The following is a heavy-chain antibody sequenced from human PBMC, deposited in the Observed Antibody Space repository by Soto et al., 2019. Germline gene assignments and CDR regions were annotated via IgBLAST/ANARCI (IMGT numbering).Heavy chain of an antibody. D-gene: IGHD4-4*01. CDR3: ATVGILMTTHTQNWPDYYYYGMDV. J-gene: IGHJ6*02. V-gene: IGHV1-69*13. CDR2: IIPIFGTA. CDR1: GGTFSSYA. Sequence: GASVKVSCKASGGTFSSYAISWVRQAPGQGLEWMGGIIPIFGTANYAQKFQGRVTITADESTSTAYMELSSLRSEDTAVYYCATVGILMTTHTQNWPDYYYYGMDVWGQGTTVTVSS.